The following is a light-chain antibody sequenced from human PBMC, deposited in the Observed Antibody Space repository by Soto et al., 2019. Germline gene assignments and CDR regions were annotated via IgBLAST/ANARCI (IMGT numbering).Light chain of an antibody. Sequence: EIVLTQSPGTLSLSPGEGATLSCRASQSVRSYYLAWYQQKPGQAPRLLFYSATNRDTGIPDRFSASGSGTVFTLTISRLEPEDFAVYYCQQFGTSPWTFGQGTKVDIK. J-gene: IGKJ1*01. CDR3: QQFGTSPWT. CDR2: SAT. V-gene: IGKV3-20*01. CDR1: QSVRSYY.